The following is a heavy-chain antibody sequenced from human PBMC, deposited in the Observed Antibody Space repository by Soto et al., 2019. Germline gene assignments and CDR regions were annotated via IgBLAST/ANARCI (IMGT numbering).Heavy chain of an antibody. Sequence: GASVKVSCKASGGTFSSYAISWVRQAPGQGLEWMGGIIPIFGTANYAQKFQGRVTITANESTSTAYMELSRLRSDDTAVYYCARDRGHYYDSSGYYPTDAFDIWGQGTMVTVSS. J-gene: IGHJ3*02. V-gene: IGHV1-69*13. CDR1: GGTFSSYA. CDR2: IIPIFGTA. CDR3: ARDRGHYYDSSGYYPTDAFDI. D-gene: IGHD3-22*01.